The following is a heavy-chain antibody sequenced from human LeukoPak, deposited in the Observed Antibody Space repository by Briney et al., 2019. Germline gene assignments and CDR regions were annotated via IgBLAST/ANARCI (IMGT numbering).Heavy chain of an antibody. CDR2: ISGSGGST. V-gene: IGHV3-23*01. CDR3: AKGISSWAPNDAFDI. Sequence: PGGSLRLSCAASGFTFSNYAMSWVRQASGKGLEWVSAISGSGGSTYYADSVKGRFTISRDNSKSTPYLQMNSLRAEDTAVYYCAKGISSWAPNDAFDIWGQGTMVTVSS. D-gene: IGHD6-13*01. CDR1: GFTFSNYA. J-gene: IGHJ3*02.